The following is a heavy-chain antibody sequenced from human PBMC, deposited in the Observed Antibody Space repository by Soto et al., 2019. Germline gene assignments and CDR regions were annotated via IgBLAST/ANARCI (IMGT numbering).Heavy chain of an antibody. Sequence: XVGLRLSCAACGFSFSNNYTSWVRQAPGKGLEWVSVIYGGGSTYYADSVKGRFTISRDSSKNTLYLQMNSLSAEDTAVYFCAREAGPLDYWGQGTLVTVSS. CDR2: IYGGGST. J-gene: IGHJ4*01. V-gene: IGHV3-53*01. CDR1: GFSFSNNY. CDR3: AREAGPLDY.